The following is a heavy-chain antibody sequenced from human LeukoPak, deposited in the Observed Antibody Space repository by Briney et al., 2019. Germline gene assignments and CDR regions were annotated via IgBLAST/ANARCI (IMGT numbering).Heavy chain of an antibody. Sequence: GGSLRLSCAASGFTFSSYGMHWVRQAPGKGLEWVAVIWYDGSNKYYADSVKGRFTISRDNSKNTLYLQMNSLRAEDTAVYYCAKDLGYGDLVDYWGQGTLVTVSS. CDR1: GFTFSSYG. CDR3: AKDLGYGDLVDY. V-gene: IGHV3-33*06. CDR2: IWYDGSNK. J-gene: IGHJ4*02. D-gene: IGHD4-17*01.